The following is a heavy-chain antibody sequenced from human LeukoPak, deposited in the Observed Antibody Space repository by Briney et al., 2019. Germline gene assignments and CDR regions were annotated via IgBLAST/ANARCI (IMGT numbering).Heavy chain of an antibody. D-gene: IGHD3-3*01. CDR2: IYYSGST. CDR3: ARGPNFGVVKPYYYYYYMDV. J-gene: IGHJ6*03. Sequence: SETLSLTCTVSGGSISSYYWSWIRQPPGKGLEWIGYIYYSGSTNYNPSLKSRVTISVDTSKNQFSLKLSSVTAADTAVYYCARGPNFGVVKPYYYYYYMDVWGKGTTVTVSS. V-gene: IGHV4-59*01. CDR1: GGSISSYY.